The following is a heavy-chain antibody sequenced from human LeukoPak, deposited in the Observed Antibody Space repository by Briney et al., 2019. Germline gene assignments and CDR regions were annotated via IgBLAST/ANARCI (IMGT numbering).Heavy chain of an antibody. CDR1: GCSISSNSHY. CDR2: IYYSGST. D-gene: IGHD6-13*01. J-gene: IGHJ3*02. CDR3: ARGGAAAPRDAFDI. V-gene: IGHV4-31*03. Sequence: PSETLSLTCTVSGCSISSNSHYCGWIRQHPGKGLEWIVYIYYSGSTYYNPSLKSRVTTSVDTSKNQFSLKLSSVTAADTAVYYCARGGAAAPRDAFDIWGQGKLVTVSS.